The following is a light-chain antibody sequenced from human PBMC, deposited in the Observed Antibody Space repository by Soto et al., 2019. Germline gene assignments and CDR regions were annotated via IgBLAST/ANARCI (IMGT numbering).Light chain of an antibody. Sequence: DIQITQSPSSVSASVGARVTITCRASQDISSSLAWFQKKPGEAPRLLIYSASIFHSGVPSRFSGSGSGTDFSLTISSLQPEDFETYYCQQGNSFTLTFGGGTKVEIK. CDR2: SAS. CDR3: QQGNSFTLT. J-gene: IGKJ4*01. V-gene: IGKV1-12*01. CDR1: QDISSS.